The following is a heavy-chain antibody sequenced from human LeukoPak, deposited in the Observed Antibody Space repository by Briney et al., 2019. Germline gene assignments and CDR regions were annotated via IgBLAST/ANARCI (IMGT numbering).Heavy chain of an antibody. J-gene: IGHJ6*03. V-gene: IGHV1-69*13. CDR2: IIPIFGTA. Sequence: SVKVSCKASGGTFSSYAISWVRQAPGQGLEWTGGIIPIFGTANYAQKFQGRVTITADESTSTAYMELSSLRSEDTAVYYCATGNLWSGYTLYCMDVWGKGTTVTVSS. CDR3: ATGNLWSGYTLYCMDV. CDR1: GGTFSSYA. D-gene: IGHD3-3*01.